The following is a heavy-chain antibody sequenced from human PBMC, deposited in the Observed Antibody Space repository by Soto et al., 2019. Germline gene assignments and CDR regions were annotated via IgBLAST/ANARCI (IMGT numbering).Heavy chain of an antibody. J-gene: IGHJ2*01. CDR2: IYYTGST. D-gene: IGHD4-17*01. CDR1: GGSISSYY. CDR3: ARVHGDYWYFDL. Sequence: QVQLQESGPGLVKPSETLSLTCTVSGGSISSYYWSWIRQPPRKGLEWIGYIYYTGSTNHNPSLKSRATTSVDTSKNQFSLKASSVTAADPAVYYCARVHGDYWYFDLWGRGTLITVSS. V-gene: IGHV4-59*01.